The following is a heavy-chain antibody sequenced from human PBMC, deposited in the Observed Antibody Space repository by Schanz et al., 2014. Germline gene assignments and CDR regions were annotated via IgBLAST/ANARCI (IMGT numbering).Heavy chain of an antibody. Sequence: QGQLVQSGAEVKKPGASVKVSCKASGYTFTDYGVIWVRQAPGQGLEWMGWISTSNGNTNYIQKLQGRVTMTTDTSTSTAYMELRSLRSDDTAVYYCARDRRRYCSTASCLHDNWFDPWGQGTLVIVSS. CDR2: ISTSNGNT. D-gene: IGHD2-2*01. V-gene: IGHV1-18*01. CDR3: ARDRRRYCSTASCLHDNWFDP. J-gene: IGHJ5*02. CDR1: GYTFTDYG.